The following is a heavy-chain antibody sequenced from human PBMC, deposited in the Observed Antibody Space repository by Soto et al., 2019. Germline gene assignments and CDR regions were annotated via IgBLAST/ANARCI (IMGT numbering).Heavy chain of an antibody. J-gene: IGHJ6*02. CDR2: IIPIFGTA. Sequence: SVKVSCKASGGTFSSYAISWVRQAPGQGLEWMGGIIPIFGTANYAQKFQGRVTITADESTSTAYMELSSLRSEDTAVYYCASSTGTTPHRSYYYGMDVWGQGTTVTVSS. V-gene: IGHV1-69*13. D-gene: IGHD1-1*01. CDR1: GGTFSSYA. CDR3: ASSTGTTPHRSYYYGMDV.